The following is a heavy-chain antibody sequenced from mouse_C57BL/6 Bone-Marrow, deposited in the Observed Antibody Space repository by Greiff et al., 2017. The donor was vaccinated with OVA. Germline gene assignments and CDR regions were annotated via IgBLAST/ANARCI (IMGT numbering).Heavy chain of an antibody. CDR3: ARVFITTVEGYFDV. Sequence: QVQLQQSGAELVKPGASVKLSCKASGYTFTSYWMHWVKQRPGQGLEWIGMIHPNSGSTNYNEKFKSKATLTVDKSSSTAYMQLSSLTSEDSAVYCCARVFITTVEGYFDVWGTGTTVTVSS. CDR1: GYTFTSYW. D-gene: IGHD1-1*01. CDR2: IHPNSGST. J-gene: IGHJ1*03. V-gene: IGHV1-64*01.